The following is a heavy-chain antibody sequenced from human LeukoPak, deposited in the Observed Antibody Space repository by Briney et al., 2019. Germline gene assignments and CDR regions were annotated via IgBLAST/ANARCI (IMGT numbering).Heavy chain of an antibody. CDR2: IYYSGST. D-gene: IGHD2-15*01. CDR3: ARLPPELSWFDP. V-gene: IGHV4-39*01. J-gene: IGHJ5*02. Sequence: PSETLSLTCTVSGGSISSSSYYWGWIRQPPGKGLEWIGSIYYSGSTYYNPSLKSRVTISVDTSKNQFSLKLSSVTAADTAVYYCARLPPELSWFDPWGQGTLVTVSS. CDR1: GGSISSSSYY.